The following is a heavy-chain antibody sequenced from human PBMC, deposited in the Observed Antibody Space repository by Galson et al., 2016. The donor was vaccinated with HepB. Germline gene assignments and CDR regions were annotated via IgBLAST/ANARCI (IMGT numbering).Heavy chain of an antibody. CDR1: GFSLSTSGMC. D-gene: IGHD2-21*02. CDR3: ARMGTADTCHGNYGMDV. V-gene: IGHV2-70*01. J-gene: IGHJ6*02. CDR2: IDWTDDK. Sequence: PALVKPTQTLTLTCTLSGFSLSTSGMCVTWIRQSPGKALEWLAFIDWTDDKYYSPSLETRLTISKDTSKSQVVLTMTNMEAVDTATYFCARMGTADTCHGNYGMDVWGQGTTVTVSS.